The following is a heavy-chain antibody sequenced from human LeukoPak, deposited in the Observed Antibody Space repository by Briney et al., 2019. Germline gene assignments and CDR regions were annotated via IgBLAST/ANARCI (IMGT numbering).Heavy chain of an antibody. Sequence: GALRLSCAASGFTFSSYWMSWVRQAPGKGLEWVANIKQDESEKYYVDSVKGRFTISRDNAKNSLYLQMNSLRAEDTAVYYCARDTLFKGYSYGYRDYWGQGTLVTVSS. CDR3: ARDTLFKGYSYGYRDY. CDR2: IKQDESEK. CDR1: GFTFSSYW. D-gene: IGHD5-18*01. J-gene: IGHJ4*02. V-gene: IGHV3-7*01.